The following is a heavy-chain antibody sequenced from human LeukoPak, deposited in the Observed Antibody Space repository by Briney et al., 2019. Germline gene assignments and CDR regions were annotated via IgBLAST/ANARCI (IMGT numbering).Heavy chain of an antibody. V-gene: IGHV4-39*07. CDR1: GDSMTSSSYE. D-gene: IGHD1-26*01. Sequence: SETLSLTCKVSGDSMTSSSYEWAWIRQTPGKGLEWIGTISYSGSTDYNPSLKSRVTISVDTSKDQFSLNLSPVTAADTAVYYCARGGGSYYFDYWGQGTLVTVSS. J-gene: IGHJ4*02. CDR2: ISYSGST. CDR3: ARGGGSYYFDY.